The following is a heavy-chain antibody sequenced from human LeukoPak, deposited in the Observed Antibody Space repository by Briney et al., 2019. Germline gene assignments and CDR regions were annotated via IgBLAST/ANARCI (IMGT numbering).Heavy chain of an antibody. V-gene: IGHV3-23*01. CDR3: AKTHTYYYGSGSYYDPFGY. Sequence: GGSLRLSCAASGFTFSSYAMSWVRQAPGKGLEWVSAISGSGGSTYYADSVKGRFTISRDSSKNTLYLQMNSLRAEDTAVYYCAKTHTYYYGSGSYYDPFGYWGQGTLVTVSS. D-gene: IGHD3-10*01. J-gene: IGHJ4*02. CDR2: ISGSGGST. CDR1: GFTFSSYA.